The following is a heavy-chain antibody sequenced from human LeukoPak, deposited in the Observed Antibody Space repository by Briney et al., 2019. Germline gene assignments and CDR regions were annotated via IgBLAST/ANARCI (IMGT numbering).Heavy chain of an antibody. J-gene: IGHJ5*02. CDR1: GGTFSSYA. CDR2: IIPIFGTA. D-gene: IGHD2-21*02. CDR3: ARDTHGAYCGGDCS. Sequence: ASVKVSCKASGGTFSSYAISWVRQAPGQGLEWMGGIIPIFGTANYAQKFQGRVTITADESTSTAYMELSSLRSEDTAVYYCARDTHGAYCGGDCSWGQGTLVTVSS. V-gene: IGHV1-69*13.